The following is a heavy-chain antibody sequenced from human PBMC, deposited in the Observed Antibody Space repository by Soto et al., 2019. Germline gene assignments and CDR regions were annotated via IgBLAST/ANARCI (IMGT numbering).Heavy chain of an antibody. D-gene: IGHD6-19*01. CDR3: AKDRGQWLDRPNWFDP. Sequence: VGSLRLSCAASGFTFSSYAMSWVRQAPGKGLEWVSAISGSGGSTYYADSVKGRFTISRDNSKNTLYLQMNSLRAEDTAVYYCAKDRGQWLDRPNWFDPWGQGTLVTVSS. J-gene: IGHJ5*02. V-gene: IGHV3-23*01. CDR2: ISGSGGST. CDR1: GFTFSSYA.